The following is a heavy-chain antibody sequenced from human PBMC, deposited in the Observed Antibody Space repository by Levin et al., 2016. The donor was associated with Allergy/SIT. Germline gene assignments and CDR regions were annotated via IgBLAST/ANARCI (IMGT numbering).Heavy chain of an antibody. Sequence: ESLKISCAASGFTFNRCAMSWVRQAPGKGLEWVSAISASDGTTYYADSVKGRFTISRDNAKNSMYLQMNSLRDEDTAVYYCARDRDSSGYYYPLLDYWGQGTLVTVSS. CDR3: ARDRDSSGYYYPLLDY. CDR2: ISASDGTT. CDR1: GFTFNRCA. D-gene: IGHD3-22*01. J-gene: IGHJ4*02. V-gene: IGHV3-23*01.